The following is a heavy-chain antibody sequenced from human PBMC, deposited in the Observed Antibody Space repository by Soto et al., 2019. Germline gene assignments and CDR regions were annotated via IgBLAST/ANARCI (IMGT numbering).Heavy chain of an antibody. CDR2: IFSNDEK. D-gene: IGHD3-10*01. V-gene: IGHV2-26*01. CDR1: GFSLSNARMG. CDR3: ARRYYGSGSYYNFDWFDP. Sequence: QVTLKESGPVLVKPTETLTLTCTVSGFSLSNARMGVSWIRQPPGKALEWLAHIFSNDEKSYSTSLKSRLTISNDTSKSQVVLTMTNMDPVDTATYYCARRYYGSGSYYNFDWFDPWGQGTLVTVSS. J-gene: IGHJ5*02.